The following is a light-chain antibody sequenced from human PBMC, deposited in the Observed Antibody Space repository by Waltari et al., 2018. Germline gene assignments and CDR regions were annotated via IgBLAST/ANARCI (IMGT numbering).Light chain of an antibody. V-gene: IGLV2-11*01. CDR3: CSYAGSRVL. J-gene: IGLJ2*01. Sequence: QSALTQPRSVSGSPGPSVTISCTGTNSDAGGYNYVSWYQQHPGKAPKLMIYDVSKRPSGVPDRFSGSKSGNTASLTISGLQAEDEADYYCCSYAGSRVLFGGGTKLTVL. CDR2: DVS. CDR1: NSDAGGYNY.